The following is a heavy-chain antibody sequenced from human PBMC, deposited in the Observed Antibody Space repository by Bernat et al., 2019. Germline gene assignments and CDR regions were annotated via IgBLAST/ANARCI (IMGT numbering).Heavy chain of an antibody. CDR1: GFTFSSYA. V-gene: IGHV3-30-3*01. D-gene: IGHD6-13*01. CDR2: ISYDGSNK. CDR3: ARVPYTVAAGITDY. Sequence: QVQLVESGGGVVQPGRSLRLSCAASGFTFSSYAMHWVRQAPGKGLEWVAVISYDGSNKYYADSVKARFTISRDNAKNSLYLQMNSLRAEDTAVYYCARVPYTVAAGITDYWGQGTLVTVSS. J-gene: IGHJ4*02.